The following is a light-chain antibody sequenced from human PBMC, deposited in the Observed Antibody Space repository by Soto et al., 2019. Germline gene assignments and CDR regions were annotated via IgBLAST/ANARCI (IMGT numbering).Light chain of an antibody. V-gene: IGKV3-11*01. J-gene: IGKJ5*01. CDR1: QSISNY. CDR3: QQRSNWPPIT. Sequence: EIVLTQSPATLSLSPGERATLSCRASQSISNYLAWYQQKPGQAPRLLIYETSNRATDIPARFSSSGSGTDFTLTIRSLEPEDFSVYYCQQRSNWPPITFGQGTRLEIK. CDR2: ETS.